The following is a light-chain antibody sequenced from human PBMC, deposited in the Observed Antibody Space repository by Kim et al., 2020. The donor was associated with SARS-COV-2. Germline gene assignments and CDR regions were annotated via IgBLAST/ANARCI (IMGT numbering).Light chain of an antibody. V-gene: IGLV4-69*01. CDR1: SGKSSYA. J-gene: IGLJ3*02. CDR2: VNSDGSQ. CDR3: QTWATGMWV. Sequence: ASVKLTCTLSSGKSSYAIAGHQQQPEKGPRYLMKVNSDGSQTKGDGIPDRFSGSSSGAERYLTISSLQSEDEADYYCQTWATGMWVFGGGTQLTVL.